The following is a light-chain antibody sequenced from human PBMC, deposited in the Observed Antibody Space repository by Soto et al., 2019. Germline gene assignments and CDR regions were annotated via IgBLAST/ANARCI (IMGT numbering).Light chain of an antibody. CDR3: QQRSNWPPIT. CDR1: QSISSY. CDR2: DAS. Sequence: EIVLTQSPATLSLSPGERATLSCRASQSISSYLAWYQQKPGQAPRLLIYDASNRATGIPARFSGSGSGTDFTLTISSLEPEDCAVHYCQQRSNWPPITFGQGTRLEIK. V-gene: IGKV3-11*01. J-gene: IGKJ5*01.